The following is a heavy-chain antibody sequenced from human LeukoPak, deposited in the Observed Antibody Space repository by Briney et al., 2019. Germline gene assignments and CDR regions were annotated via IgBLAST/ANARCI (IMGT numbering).Heavy chain of an antibody. J-gene: IGHJ6*02. Sequence: GGSLRLSCAASGFTFSNYAMSWVRQAPGKGLEWVSSISSSSSYIYYADSVKGRFTISRDNAKNSLYLQMNSLSAEDTAVYYCARKLSLGGMDVWGQGTTVTVSS. CDR1: GFTFSNYA. V-gene: IGHV3-21*01. CDR2: ISSSSSYI. CDR3: ARKLSLGGMDV. D-gene: IGHD3-10*01.